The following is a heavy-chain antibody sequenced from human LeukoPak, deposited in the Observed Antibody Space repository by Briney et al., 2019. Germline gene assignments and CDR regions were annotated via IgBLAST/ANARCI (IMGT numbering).Heavy chain of an antibody. CDR3: ARSQGIGYFDY. Sequence: SSETLSLTCTVSGGSISSYYWSWIRQPPGKGLEWIGYIYYSGSTNYNPSLKSRVTISVDTSKNQSSLKLSSVTAADTAVYYCARSQGIGYFDYWGQGTLVTVSS. D-gene: IGHD2-21*01. CDR1: GGSISSYY. CDR2: IYYSGST. J-gene: IGHJ4*02. V-gene: IGHV4-59*01.